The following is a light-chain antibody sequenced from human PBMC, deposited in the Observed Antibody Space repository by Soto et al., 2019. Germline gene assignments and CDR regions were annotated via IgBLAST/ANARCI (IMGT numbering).Light chain of an antibody. CDR1: QSILSSSNNKNY. Sequence: DIVMTQSPDSLTVSLVERATINCKSSQSILSSSNNKNYLVWYQQKPGQPPKELINWAATRESGVPDRFSGSGSGADFTLTISSLQAEDVAVYYCQQYYSTPPTFGGGTKLEIK. CDR2: WAA. J-gene: IGKJ4*01. V-gene: IGKV4-1*01. CDR3: QQYYSTPPT.